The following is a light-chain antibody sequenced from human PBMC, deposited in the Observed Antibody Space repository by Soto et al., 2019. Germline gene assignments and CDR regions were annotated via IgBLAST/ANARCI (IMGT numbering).Light chain of an antibody. Sequence: DIQLTQSPSFLYASVGDRVTITCRASQGINTYLAWYQQKLGKAPKVLIYDASKLHSGVPSRFSGSGSGTELTLTISSLQPEDFATYFCQQLNTYSSFGGGTKVEIK. CDR1: QGINTY. J-gene: IGKJ4*01. CDR2: DAS. V-gene: IGKV1-9*01. CDR3: QQLNTYSS.